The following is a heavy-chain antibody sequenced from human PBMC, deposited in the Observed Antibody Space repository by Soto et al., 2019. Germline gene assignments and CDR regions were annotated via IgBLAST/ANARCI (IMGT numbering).Heavy chain of an antibody. J-gene: IGHJ3*02. CDR1: GFICSSYD. D-gene: IGHD1-1*01. CDR3: AKATATSGGAFEI. V-gene: IGHV3-23*01. Sequence: GGSLILSCAVSGFICSSYDMSWVRQAPGKGLEWVSTILVGGSTHYEDSVKGRFTISRDTSKNTVYLQMNSLTAGDTAFYYCAKATATSGGAFEIYGQGTMVTVS. CDR2: ILVGGST.